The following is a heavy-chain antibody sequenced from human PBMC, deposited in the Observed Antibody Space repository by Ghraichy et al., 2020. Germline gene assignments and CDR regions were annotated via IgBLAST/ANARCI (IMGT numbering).Heavy chain of an antibody. J-gene: IGHJ5*02. CDR1: GYTFTSYD. CDR3: AAAILTWYSWFDP. V-gene: IGHV1-8*01. Sequence: ASVKVSCKASGYTFTSYDINWVRQATGQGLEWMGWMNPNSGNTGYAQKFQGRVTMTRNTSISTAYMELSSLRSKDTAVYYCAAAILTWYSWFDPWGQGTLVTVSS. D-gene: IGHD2-2*02. CDR2: MNPNSGNT.